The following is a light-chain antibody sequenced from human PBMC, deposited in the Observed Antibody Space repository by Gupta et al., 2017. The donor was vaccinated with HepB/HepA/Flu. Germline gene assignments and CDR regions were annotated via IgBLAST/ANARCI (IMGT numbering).Light chain of an antibody. Sequence: EIVLTQSPPTLSLSPGARATLSSRPSQSFRSHLPWYQQKHGKAPRPLMYDAANRATCIPARFSGSGYGTDFTLTISSREPEDFAVYYCQQHSNWPPITFGRGTKVDIK. CDR1: QSFRSH. CDR2: DAA. J-gene: IGKJ4*01. V-gene: IGKV3-11*01. CDR3: QQHSNWPPIT.